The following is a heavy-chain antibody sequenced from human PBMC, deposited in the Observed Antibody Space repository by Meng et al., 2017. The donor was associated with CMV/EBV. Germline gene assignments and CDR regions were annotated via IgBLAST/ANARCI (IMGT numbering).Heavy chain of an antibody. D-gene: IGHD1-20*01. CDR1: GYTFTGYY. Sequence: ASVKVSCKASGYTFTGYYMHWVRQAPGQGLEWMGWINPNSGGTNYAQKFQGRVTMTRDTSISTAYMELSRLRSDDTAVYYRARDLITGTTPGDYWGQGTLVTVSS. CDR2: INPNSGGT. J-gene: IGHJ4*02. V-gene: IGHV1-2*02. CDR3: ARDLITGTTPGDY.